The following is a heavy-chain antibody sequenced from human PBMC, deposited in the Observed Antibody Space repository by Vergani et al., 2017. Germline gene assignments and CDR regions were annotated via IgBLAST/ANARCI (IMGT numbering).Heavy chain of an antibody. V-gene: IGHV1-69*02. CDR1: GGTFSSYT. CDR3: TSNEVIGYYYDSSAPIWFDP. J-gene: IGHJ5*02. D-gene: IGHD3-22*01. CDR2: IIPILGIA. Sequence: QVQLVQSGAEVKKPGSSVKVSCKASGGTFSSYTISWVRQAPRQGVEWMGRIIPILGIANYAQKFQGRVTITADKSTSTAYMELSSLRSEDTAVYYCTSNEVIGYYYDSSAPIWFDPGEQGTLVTV.